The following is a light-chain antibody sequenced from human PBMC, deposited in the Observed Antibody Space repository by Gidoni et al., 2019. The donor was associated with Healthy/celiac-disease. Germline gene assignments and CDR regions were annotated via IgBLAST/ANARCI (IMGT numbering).Light chain of an antibody. CDR1: QDISNY. CDR3: QQYDNPLLT. CDR2: DAS. J-gene: IGKJ4*01. Sequence: DIQMTQSPSSLSASVGDRVTITCQASQDISNYLNWYQQKPGKAPKLLIYDASNLETGVPSRFSGSGSGTDFTFTIRSLQPEDIATYYCQQYDNPLLTFGGGTKVEIK. V-gene: IGKV1-33*01.